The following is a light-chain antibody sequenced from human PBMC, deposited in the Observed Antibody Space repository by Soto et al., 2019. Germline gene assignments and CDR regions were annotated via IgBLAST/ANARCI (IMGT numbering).Light chain of an antibody. CDR2: EVS. J-gene: IGLJ2*01. CDR1: SSDVGGYNY. V-gene: IGLV2-8*01. Sequence: QSALTPPPSASGSPGQSVTISCTGTSSDVGGYNYVSWYQQHPGKAPKLMIYEVSKRPSGVPDRFSGSKSGNTASLTVSGLQAEDEADYYCSSYAGSNIPVVFGGGTKLTVL. CDR3: SSYAGSNIPVV.